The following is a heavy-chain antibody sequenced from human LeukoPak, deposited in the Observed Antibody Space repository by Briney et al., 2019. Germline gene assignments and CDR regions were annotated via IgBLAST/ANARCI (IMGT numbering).Heavy chain of an antibody. V-gene: IGHV4-4*07. CDR2: IYASGNT. Sequence: SETLSLTCTVSGDSISTYYWNWIRQPAGKGLEWIGRIYASGNTNYNPSLKSRVTMSLDTSKNQFSLSLSSVTAADTAMYYCAKKALPGNWFDPWGQGTLVTVSS. J-gene: IGHJ5*02. CDR3: AKKALPGNWFDP. CDR1: GDSISTYY.